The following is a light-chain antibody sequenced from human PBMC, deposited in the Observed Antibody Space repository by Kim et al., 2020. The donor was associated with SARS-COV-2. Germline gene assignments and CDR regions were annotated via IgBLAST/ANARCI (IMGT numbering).Light chain of an antibody. J-gene: IGLJ2*01. CDR1: SSDVGDYNY. CDR3: SSYTSSSYLV. CDR2: DVS. Sequence: QSVLTQPASVSGSPGQSITISCTGTSSDVGDYNYVSWYQQHPGKAPKLMIYDVSNRPSGVSNRFSGSKSGNTASLTISGLQAEDEADYYCSSYTSSSYLVFGGGTKVTVL. V-gene: IGLV2-14*03.